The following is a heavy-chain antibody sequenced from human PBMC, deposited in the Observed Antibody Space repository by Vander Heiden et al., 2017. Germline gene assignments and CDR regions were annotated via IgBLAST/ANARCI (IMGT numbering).Heavy chain of an antibody. J-gene: IGHJ6*02. CDR3: ARGVLWFGELSHYYYYGMDV. D-gene: IGHD3-10*01. V-gene: IGHV3-7*03. CDR2: IKQDGSEK. Sequence: EVQLVESGGGLVQPGGSLSLSCAASGFTFSSHWMSWGRQAPGKGLEWVANIKQDGSEKYYVDSVKGRFTISRDNAKNSLYLQMNSLRAEDTAVYYCARGVLWFGELSHYYYYGMDVWGQGTTVTVSS. CDR1: GFTFSSHW.